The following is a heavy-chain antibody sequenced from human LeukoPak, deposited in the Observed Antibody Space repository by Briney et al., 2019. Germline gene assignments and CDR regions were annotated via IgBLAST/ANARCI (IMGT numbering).Heavy chain of an antibody. J-gene: IGHJ4*02. D-gene: IGHD7-27*01. V-gene: IGHV4-39*07. CDR3: ARSLGHHDY. CDR1: GGSITSSSYY. Sequence: SETLSLTCTVSGGSITSSSYYWGWIRQPPGKGLEYIGSIYYSGSTYYNPSLKSRVTISLDTSKNQFSLKLNSVTAADTAVYYCARSLGHHDYWGQGTLVTVSS. CDR2: IYYSGST.